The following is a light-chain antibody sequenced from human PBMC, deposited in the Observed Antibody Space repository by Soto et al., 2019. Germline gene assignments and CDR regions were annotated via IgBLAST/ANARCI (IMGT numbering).Light chain of an antibody. V-gene: IGLV2-14*01. CDR2: DVS. CDR3: GSYTSSSTLYV. J-gene: IGLJ1*01. Sequence: QSALTQPASVSGSPGQSITISCTGTSSGVGGSNYVSWYQQHPGKAPKLMIYDVSNRPSGVSNRFSGSKSGNTASLTISGLQAEDEADYYCGSYTSSSTLYVFGTGTKLTVL. CDR1: SSGVGGSNY.